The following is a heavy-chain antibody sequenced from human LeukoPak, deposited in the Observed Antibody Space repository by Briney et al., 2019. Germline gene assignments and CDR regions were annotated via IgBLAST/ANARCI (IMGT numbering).Heavy chain of an antibody. J-gene: IGHJ6*03. V-gene: IGHV3-74*01. Sequence: PGGSLRLSCAASGFTFSSYWMHWVRQAPGKGLVWVSRINSDGSSTSYADSVKGRFTISRDNAKNTLYLQMNSLRAEDMAVYYCARDLAYCGGDCYSPLDYYYYYMDVWGKGTTVTVSS. CDR3: ARDLAYCGGDCYSPLDYYYYYMDV. D-gene: IGHD2-21*02. CDR2: INSDGSST. CDR1: GFTFSSYW.